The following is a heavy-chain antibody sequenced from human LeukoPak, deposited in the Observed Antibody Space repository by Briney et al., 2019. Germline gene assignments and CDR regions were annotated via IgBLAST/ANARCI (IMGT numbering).Heavy chain of an antibody. CDR3: ARNLLLWFGESSSDCFDP. V-gene: IGHV1-8*01. CDR1: GYTFTSYD. Sequence: ALVKVSCKASGYTFTSYDINWVRQATGQGLEWMGWMNPNSGNTGYAQKFQGRVTMTRNASISTAYMELSSLRSEDTAVYYCARNLLLWFGESSSDCFDPWGQGTLVTVSS. D-gene: IGHD3-10*01. CDR2: MNPNSGNT. J-gene: IGHJ5*02.